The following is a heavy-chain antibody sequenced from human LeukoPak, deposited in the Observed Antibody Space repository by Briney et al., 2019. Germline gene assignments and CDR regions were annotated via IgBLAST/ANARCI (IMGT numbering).Heavy chain of an antibody. Sequence: SSETLSLTCGVYGGSLINTNWWSWVRQPPGQGLEWIGEISLSGQTNFNPSLNGRVTMSLDESRNQLSLKLTAVPAADTAMYYCSRESGAFCPFGYWGQGTLVIVPP. V-gene: IGHV4/OR15-8*02. CDR2: ISLSGQT. J-gene: IGHJ4*02. D-gene: IGHD1-26*01. CDR3: SRESGAFCPFGY. CDR1: GGSLINTNW.